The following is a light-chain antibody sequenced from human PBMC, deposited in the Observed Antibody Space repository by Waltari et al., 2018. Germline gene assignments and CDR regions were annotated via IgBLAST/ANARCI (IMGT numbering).Light chain of an antibody. CDR1: QDIYNS. CDR2: GAS. V-gene: IGKV1-33*01. Sequence: DIQMTQSPSSLSASVGDRVTITCQANQDIYNSLNWYQQKPGKAPNPLIYGASNLEPGVPSRFSGRGSGTHFTFTISSLQPDDFATYYCQQYDTPLSFGGGTKVAIK. CDR3: QQYDTPLS. J-gene: IGKJ4*01.